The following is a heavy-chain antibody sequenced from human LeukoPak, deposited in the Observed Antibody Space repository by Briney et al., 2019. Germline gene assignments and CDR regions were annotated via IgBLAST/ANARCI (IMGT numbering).Heavy chain of an antibody. CDR2: IYYVGDT. Sequence: LETLSLTCIVSGGSVSSSSYYWGWIRQPPGKGPEWIGSIYYVGDTYHNPSLKSRVTISVDTSKNQFSLKLRSVTAAETAVYYCVRLSGSNYSPVENWGQGTLVTVSS. CDR1: GGSVSSSSYY. CDR3: VRLSGSNYSPVEN. J-gene: IGHJ4*02. V-gene: IGHV4-39*01. D-gene: IGHD1-26*01.